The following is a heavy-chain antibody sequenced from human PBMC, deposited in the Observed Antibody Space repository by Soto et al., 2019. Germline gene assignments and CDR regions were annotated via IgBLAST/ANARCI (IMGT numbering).Heavy chain of an antibody. J-gene: IGHJ4*02. CDR1: GGSISSYY. Sequence: SETLSLTCTVSGGSISSYYWSWIRQPPGKGLEWNGYIYYSGSTNYNPSLKSRVTISVDTSKNQFSLKLSSVTASDTAIYYCARGIASSSRTSLIYWGQGALVTVS. CDR3: ARGIASSSRTSLIY. D-gene: IGHD6-13*01. V-gene: IGHV4-59*01. CDR2: IYYSGST.